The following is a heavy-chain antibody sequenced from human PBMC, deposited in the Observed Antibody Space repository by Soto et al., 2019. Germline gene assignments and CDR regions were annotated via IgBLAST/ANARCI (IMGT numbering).Heavy chain of an antibody. CDR1: RFTFSNYA. CDR3: AKALSPYYYGDIDY. CDR2: ISGTGSTT. J-gene: IGHJ4*02. D-gene: IGHD4-17*01. Sequence: GGSLRLSCGASRFTFSNYAMYWVRQAPGRGLEWVSGISGTGSTTYYVDSVKGRFTISRDNSKNTLYLQMNSLRAEDTAIYYCAKALSPYYYGDIDYWGQGTLVTVSS. V-gene: IGHV3-23*01.